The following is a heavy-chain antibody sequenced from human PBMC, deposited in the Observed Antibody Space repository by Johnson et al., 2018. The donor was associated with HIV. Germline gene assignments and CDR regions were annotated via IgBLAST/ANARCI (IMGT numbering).Heavy chain of an antibody. Sequence: VQLVESGGGLVKPGGSLRLSCAASGFTFSSYAMSWVRQAPGKGLEWVSAISGSGGSTYYADSVKGRFTISRDNSKNTLYLQMNSLRAEDTAVYYCARASGLTYYYDSSGYGGDAFDIWGQGTMVTVSS. CDR3: ARASGLTYYYDSSGYGGDAFDI. J-gene: IGHJ3*02. D-gene: IGHD3-22*01. V-gene: IGHV3-23*04. CDR2: ISGSGGST. CDR1: GFTFSSYA.